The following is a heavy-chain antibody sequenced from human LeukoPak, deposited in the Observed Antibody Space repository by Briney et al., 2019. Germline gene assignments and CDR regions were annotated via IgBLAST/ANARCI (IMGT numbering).Heavy chain of an antibody. CDR1: GGSISSYY. J-gene: IGHJ4*02. Sequence: SETLSLTCTVSGGSISSYYWGWIRQPPGKGLEWIGPIYHSGSTYYNPSLTSRVTISVDTSKNQFSLKLSSVTAADTAVYYCARVSSWFDGFDYWGQGTLVTVSS. D-gene: IGHD6-13*01. CDR3: ARVSSWFDGFDY. V-gene: IGHV4-59*08. CDR2: IYHSGST.